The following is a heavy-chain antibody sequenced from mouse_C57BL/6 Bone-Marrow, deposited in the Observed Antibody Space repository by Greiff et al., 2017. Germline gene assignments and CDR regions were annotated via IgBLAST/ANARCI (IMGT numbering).Heavy chain of an antibody. V-gene: IGHV6-6*01. Sequence: EVKLEESGGGLVQPGGSMKLSCAASGFTFSDAWMDWVRQSPEKGLEWVAEIRNKANNHATYYAESVKGMFTISRDDSKSSVYLQMNSLRAEDTGIYYCTRPDYYGSRSYAMDYWGQGTSVTVSS. D-gene: IGHD1-1*01. CDR1: GFTFSDAW. CDR2: IRNKANNHAT. J-gene: IGHJ4*01. CDR3: TRPDYYGSRSYAMDY.